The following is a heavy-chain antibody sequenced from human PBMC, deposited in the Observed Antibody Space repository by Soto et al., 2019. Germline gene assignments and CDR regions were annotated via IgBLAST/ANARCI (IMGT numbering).Heavy chain of an antibody. CDR2: IWYDGSNK. Sequence: GGSLRLSCAASGFTFSSYGMHWVRQAPGKGLEWVAVIWYDGSNKYYADSVKGRFTISRDNSKNTLYLQMNSLRAEDTAVYYCARDLTYYYRPGIPDYRGQGTLVTVSS. D-gene: IGHD3-10*01. V-gene: IGHV3-33*01. CDR1: GFTFSSYG. CDR3: ARDLTYYYRPGIPDY. J-gene: IGHJ4*02.